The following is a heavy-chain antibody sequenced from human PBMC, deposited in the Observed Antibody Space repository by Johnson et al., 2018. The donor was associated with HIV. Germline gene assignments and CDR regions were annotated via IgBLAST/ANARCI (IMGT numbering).Heavy chain of an antibody. J-gene: IGHJ3*02. CDR2: ISHDGSNK. V-gene: IGHV3-30*04. Sequence: QVQLVESGGGVVQPGRSLRLSCAASGFTFSGYAMHWVRQAPGKGLECVTVISHDGSNKYYADSVKGRFTISRDNSKNTLYLQMNSLRAEDTALYYCARGRGGNTFDAFDIWGQGTMVTVSS. CDR1: GFTFSGYA. D-gene: IGHD4-23*01. CDR3: ARGRGGNTFDAFDI.